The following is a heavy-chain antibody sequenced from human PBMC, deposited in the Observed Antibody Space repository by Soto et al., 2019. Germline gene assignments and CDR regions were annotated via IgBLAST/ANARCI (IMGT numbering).Heavy chain of an antibody. D-gene: IGHD6-19*01. CDR1: GYSFTDYW. J-gene: IGHJ6*02. CDR2: IYPGDSGA. V-gene: IGHV5-51*01. Sequence: GESLKISCNGAGYSFTDYWIGWVRQMPGKGLEWMGIIYPGDSGARYSPSFQGQVSISADKSVNTAYLQWGSLKASDTAMYYCARQTTGWFGMDVWGQGTKVTVYS. CDR3: ARQTTGWFGMDV.